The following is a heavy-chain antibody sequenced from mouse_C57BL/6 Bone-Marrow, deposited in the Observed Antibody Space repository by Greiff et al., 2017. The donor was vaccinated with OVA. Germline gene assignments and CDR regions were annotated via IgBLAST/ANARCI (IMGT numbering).Heavy chain of an antibody. CDR2: IRYDGSN. CDR1: GYSITSGYY. D-gene: IGHD1-1*01. V-gene: IGHV3-6*01. J-gene: IGHJ2*01. Sequence: LLQSGPGLVKPSQSLSLTCSVSGYSITSGYYWNWIRQFPGNQLEWMGFIRYDGSNNYNPSLKNQISITRDTSKNQFCLKLNAVTTEDTATYYGAREYYSRSSYYFDGWGQGTTLTVSS. CDR3: AREYYSRSSYYFDG.